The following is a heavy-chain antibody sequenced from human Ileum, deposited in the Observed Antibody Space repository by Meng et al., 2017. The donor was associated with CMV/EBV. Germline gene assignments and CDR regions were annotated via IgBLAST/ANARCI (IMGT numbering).Heavy chain of an antibody. CDR2: ISPDSGT. CDR3: VRGIGAPNWFDP. J-gene: IGHJ5*02. CDR1: GYTFTGHH. D-gene: IGHD3-10*01. V-gene: IGHV1-2*02. Sequence: ASVKVSCKASGYTFTGHHMHWVRQAPGQGLEWMGWISPDSGTNYAQKLQGRVTMTRNTSNSTAYMELSSLTSDDTALYYCVRGIGAPNWFDPWGQGTLVTVSS.